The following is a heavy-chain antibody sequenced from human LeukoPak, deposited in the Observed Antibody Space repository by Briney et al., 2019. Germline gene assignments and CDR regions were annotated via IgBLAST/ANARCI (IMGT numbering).Heavy chain of an antibody. CDR1: GGSISSYY. V-gene: IGHV4-4*07. J-gene: IGHJ4*02. CDR2: IYTSGST. D-gene: IGHD3-10*01. CDR3: ARSRRELLSYFFDY. Sequence: SETLSLTCTVSGGSISSYYWSWIRQPAGKGLEWIGRIYTSGSTNYNSPLKSRVTMSVDTSKNQFSLKLSSVTAADTAVYYCARSRRELLSYFFDYWGQGTLVTVSS.